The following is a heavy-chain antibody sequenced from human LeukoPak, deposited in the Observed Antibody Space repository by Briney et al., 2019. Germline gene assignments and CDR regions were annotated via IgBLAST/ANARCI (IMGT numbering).Heavy chain of an antibody. J-gene: IGHJ4*02. CDR1: GFTFSSYE. CDR2: IYSSGST. Sequence: GGSLRLSCTDSGFTFSSYEMNWVRQAPGKGLEWVSLIYSSGSTYYADSVKGRFTISRDNSKNTLYLQMNSLRAEDTAVYYCAKLPESGSYFRFDYWGQGTLVTVSS. D-gene: IGHD1-26*01. CDR3: AKLPESGSYFRFDY. V-gene: IGHV3-66*01.